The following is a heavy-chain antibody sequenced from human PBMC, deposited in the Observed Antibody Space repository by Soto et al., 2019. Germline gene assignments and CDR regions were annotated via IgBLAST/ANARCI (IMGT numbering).Heavy chain of an antibody. Sequence: SETLSLTCTVSGGPISSSSYYWGWIRQPPGKGLEWIGSIYYSGSTYYNPSLKSRVTISVDTSKNQFSLKLSSVTAADTAVYYCARRVVTATRQPYYFDYWGQGTLVTVSS. CDR1: GGPISSSSYY. J-gene: IGHJ4*02. V-gene: IGHV4-39*01. CDR3: ARRVVTATRQPYYFDY. CDR2: IYYSGST. D-gene: IGHD2-21*02.